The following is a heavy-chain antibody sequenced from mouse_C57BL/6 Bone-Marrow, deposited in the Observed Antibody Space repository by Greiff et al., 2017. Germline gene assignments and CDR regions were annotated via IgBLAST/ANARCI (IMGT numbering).Heavy chain of an antibody. CDR2: ISDGGSYT. V-gene: IGHV5-4*01. J-gene: IGHJ4*01. Sequence: EVHLVESGGGLVKPGGSLKLSCAASGFTFSSYAMSWVRQTPEKRLEWVATISDGGSYTYYPDNVKGRFTISRDNAKNNLYLQMSHLKAEDTAMYYCARVGLLMDYWGQGTSVTVSS. CDR3: ARVGLLMDY. CDR1: GFTFSSYA. D-gene: IGHD6-1*01.